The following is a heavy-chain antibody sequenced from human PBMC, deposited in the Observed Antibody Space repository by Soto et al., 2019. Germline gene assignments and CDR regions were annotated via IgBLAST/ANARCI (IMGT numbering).Heavy chain of an antibody. CDR2: ISAYNGNT. CDR3: ARLAIFGVDLTWFDP. D-gene: IGHD3-3*01. J-gene: IGHJ5*02. V-gene: IGHV1-18*01. Sequence: ASVKVSCKASGDAYTSYGISWVRQAHGQGLEWMGWISAYNGNTNYAQKLQGRVTMTTDTSTSTAYMELRSLRSDDTAVYYCARLAIFGVDLTWFDPWGQGTLVTVSS. CDR1: GDAYTSYG.